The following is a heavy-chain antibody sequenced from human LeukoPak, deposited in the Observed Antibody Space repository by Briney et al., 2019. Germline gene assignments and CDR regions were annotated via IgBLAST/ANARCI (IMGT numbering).Heavy chain of an antibody. CDR1: GYTFTSYG. D-gene: IGHD1-26*01. V-gene: IGHV1-18*01. CDR2: ISTYNGHT. Sequence: ASVKVSCRASGYTFTSYGITWVRQAPGQGLEWMGWISTYNGHTNYAQKLQGRVTMTKDTSTTTAYMELRSLRSDDTAVYYCARGGRWELPRPYSFDIWGQGTMVTVSS. J-gene: IGHJ3*02. CDR3: ARGGRWELPRPYSFDI.